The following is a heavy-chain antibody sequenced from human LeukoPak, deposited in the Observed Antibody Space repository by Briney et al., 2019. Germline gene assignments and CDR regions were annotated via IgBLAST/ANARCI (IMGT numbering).Heavy chain of an antibody. CDR2: INPNSGGT. CDR1: GYTFTGYY. CDR3: ARGDSSGYPPY. D-gene: IGHD3-22*01. Sequence: ASVKVSCKASGYTFTGYYMHWVRQAPGQGLEWMGRINPNSGGTIYAQKFQGRVTMTRDTSISTAYMELSRLRSDDTAVYYCARGDSSGYPPYWGQGTLVTVSS. V-gene: IGHV1-2*06. J-gene: IGHJ4*02.